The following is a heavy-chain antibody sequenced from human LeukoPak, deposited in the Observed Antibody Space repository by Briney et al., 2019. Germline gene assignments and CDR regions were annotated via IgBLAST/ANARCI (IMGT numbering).Heavy chain of an antibody. V-gene: IGHV1-69*05. CDR1: GGTFSSYA. D-gene: IGHD5-18*01. J-gene: IGHJ4*02. CDR2: IIPIFGTA. CDR3: ARASSDDTAMATPFAY. Sequence: ASVKVSCKASGGTFSSYAISRVRQAPGQGLEWMGGIIPIFGTANYAQKFQGRVTITTDESTSTAYMELSSLRSEDTAVYYCARASSDDTAMATPFAYWGQGTLVTVSS.